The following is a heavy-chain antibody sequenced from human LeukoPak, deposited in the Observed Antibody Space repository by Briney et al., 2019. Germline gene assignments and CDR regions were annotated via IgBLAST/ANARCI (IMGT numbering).Heavy chain of an antibody. CDR1: GFTFSTYA. J-gene: IGHJ2*01. CDR3: AREASSYWYFDL. CDR2: ISASGGST. D-gene: IGHD3-10*01. Sequence: GSLRLSCAASGFTFSTYAMSWVRQAPGKGLEWVSAISASGGSTYYADSVKGRFTFSRDNSKNTLYLQMNSLRADDTALYYCAREASSYWYFDLWGRGTLVTVSS. V-gene: IGHV3-23*01.